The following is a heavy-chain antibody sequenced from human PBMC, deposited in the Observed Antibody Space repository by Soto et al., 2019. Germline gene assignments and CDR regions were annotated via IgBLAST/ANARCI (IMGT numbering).Heavy chain of an antibody. CDR3: ARGFYDFWSGPTFSDAFDI. J-gene: IGHJ3*02. V-gene: IGHV3-30-3*01. Sequence: GGSLRLSCAASGFTFSSYAMHWVRQAPGKGLEWVAVISYDGSNKYYADSVKGRFTISRDNSKNTLYLQMNSLRAKDTAVYYCARGFYDFWSGPTFSDAFDIWGQGTMVTVSS. CDR1: GFTFSSYA. CDR2: ISYDGSNK. D-gene: IGHD3-3*01.